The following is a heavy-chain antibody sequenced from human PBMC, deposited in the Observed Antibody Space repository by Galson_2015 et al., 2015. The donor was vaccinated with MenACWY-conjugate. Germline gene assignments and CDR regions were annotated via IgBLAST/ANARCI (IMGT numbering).Heavy chain of an antibody. V-gene: IGHV3-7*03. J-gene: IGHJ4*02. CDR3: ARDVAAGGSDY. D-gene: IGHD6-25*01. CDR1: GITLSNYW. Sequence: SLRLSCAGSGITLSNYWMNWVRQAPGKGLEWVGSIKQDGSEKNYVDSVKGRFTFSRDNAKNSLYLQMNSLRAEDTAVYYCARDVAAGGSDYSGQGTRVTVS. CDR2: IKQDGSEK.